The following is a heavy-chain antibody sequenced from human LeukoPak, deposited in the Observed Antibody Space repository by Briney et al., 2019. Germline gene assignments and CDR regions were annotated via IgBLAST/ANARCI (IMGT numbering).Heavy chain of an antibody. CDR3: SRGSGWLSVY. V-gene: IGHV3-49*03. J-gene: IGHJ4*02. D-gene: IGHD6-19*01. CDR2: ISGGTT. Sequence: GGSLRLSCTASGFTFGDYLMSWFRQAPGKGLEWIGFISGGTTEYAASVKGRFTISRDDSTSIAYLQMNSLTTEDTAVHYCSRGSGWLSVYWGQGTLVTVSP. CDR1: GFTFGDYL.